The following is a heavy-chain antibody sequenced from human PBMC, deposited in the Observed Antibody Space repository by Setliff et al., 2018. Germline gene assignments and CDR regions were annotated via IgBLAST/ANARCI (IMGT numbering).Heavy chain of an antibody. Sequence: PGGSLRLSCAASGFTVSSNYMSWVRQAPGKGLEWVSVIYSDGSTYHADSVKGRFTISRDNSKNTLYLQMNSLRAEDTAVYYCARHPSGNYGAMGYWGQGTLVTVSS. J-gene: IGHJ4*02. CDR1: GFTVSSNY. CDR3: ARHPSGNYGAMGY. CDR2: IYSDGST. D-gene: IGHD4-17*01. V-gene: IGHV3-66*04.